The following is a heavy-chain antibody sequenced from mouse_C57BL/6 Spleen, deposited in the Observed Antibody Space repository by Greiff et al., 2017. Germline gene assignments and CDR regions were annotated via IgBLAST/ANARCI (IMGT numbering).Heavy chain of an antibody. Sequence: QVQLQQSGAELVKPGASVKISCKASGYAFSSYWMNWVKQRPGKGLEWIGQIYPGDGDTNYNGKFKGKATLTADKSSSTAYMQLSSLTSEDSAVYFCAVERDYYAMDYWGQGTSVTVSS. CDR1: GYAFSSYW. V-gene: IGHV1-80*01. J-gene: IGHJ4*01. CDR3: AVERDYYAMDY. CDR2: IYPGDGDT.